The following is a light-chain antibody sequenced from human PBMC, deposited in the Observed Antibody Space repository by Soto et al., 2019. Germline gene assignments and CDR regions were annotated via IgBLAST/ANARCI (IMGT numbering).Light chain of an antibody. V-gene: IGKV3-20*01. Sequence: EIVLTQSPGTLSLSPGERGTLSCRASQSVSSSHLAWYQQKTGQAPRLLIYGASSRATGIPDRFSGSGSGTDFSLTISRLEPEDFAVYYCQQYGSSPWTFGQGTKVEVK. CDR3: QQYGSSPWT. J-gene: IGKJ1*01. CDR2: GAS. CDR1: QSVSSSH.